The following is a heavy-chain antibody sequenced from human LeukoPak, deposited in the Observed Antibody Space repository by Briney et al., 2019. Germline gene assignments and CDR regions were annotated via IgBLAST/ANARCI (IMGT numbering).Heavy chain of an antibody. J-gene: IGHJ4*02. Sequence: GGSLRLSCAASGFTFSDYPMNWVRQAPGKGLEWVSVIYSGGSTYYADSVKGRFTISRDNSKNTLYLQMNSLRAEDTAVYYCARARGYSYPFDYWGQGTLVTVSS. V-gene: IGHV3-53*01. D-gene: IGHD5-18*01. CDR1: GFTFSDYP. CDR3: ARARGYSYPFDY. CDR2: IYSGGST.